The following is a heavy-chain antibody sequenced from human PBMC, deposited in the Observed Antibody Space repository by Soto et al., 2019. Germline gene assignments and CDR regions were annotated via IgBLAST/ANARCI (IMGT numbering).Heavy chain of an antibody. CDR1: RDTFTGYY. CDR3: ARARSPDAFDI. V-gene: IGHV1-2*02. Sequence: QVPLVQSGAEVKKPGASVKVSCKASRDTFTGYYMHWVRQAPGQGLEWMGWLNPNSGGPNYAQKFEGRDTMTRDTSISTVYMELSRLRSDDPAVYYCARARSPDAFDIWGQGTMVTVSS. CDR2: LNPNSGGP. J-gene: IGHJ3*02.